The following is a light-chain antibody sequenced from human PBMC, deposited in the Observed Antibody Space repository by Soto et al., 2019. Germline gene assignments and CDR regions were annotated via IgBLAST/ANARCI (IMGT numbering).Light chain of an antibody. CDR2: HDK. V-gene: IGLV3-21*02. J-gene: IGLJ1*01. Sequence: SYELTQPPSVSVAPGQTARITCGGQNIGGKSVHWYQQKPGQAPVVVVFHDKDRPSGIPERFSGSNSGSAATLTIARVEAGDEADYFCQVWDSSSDEGVFGPGTKLTVL. CDR1: NIGGKS. CDR3: QVWDSSSDEGV.